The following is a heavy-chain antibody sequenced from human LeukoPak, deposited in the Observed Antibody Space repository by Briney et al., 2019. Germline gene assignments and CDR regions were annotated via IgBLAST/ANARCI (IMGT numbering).Heavy chain of an antibody. V-gene: IGHV4-59*08. D-gene: IGHD3-10*01. J-gene: IGHJ4*02. CDR3: ARRDFYGAGSHYDN. CDR1: GGSISLYY. Sequence: SETLSLTCTVSGGSISLYYWSWIRQPPGKGLEWIGYIYYSGSTIYNPALESRVTVSVDRSRNQFSLRLTSVTAADTAVYYCARRDFYGAGSHYDNWGQGTLVAVSS. CDR2: IYYSGST.